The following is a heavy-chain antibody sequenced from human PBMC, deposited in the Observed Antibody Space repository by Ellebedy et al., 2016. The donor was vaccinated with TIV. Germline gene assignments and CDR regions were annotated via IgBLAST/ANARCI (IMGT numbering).Heavy chain of an antibody. J-gene: IGHJ4*02. Sequence: PGGSLRLSCAASGFTFGTYGLLWVRRAPGKGLKWVAVVWYDGSVKYYADSVKGRFTISRDNSKNTLFLQMNSLRAEDTAVYYCARESCNNITCYFDYWGLGTLVTVSS. D-gene: IGHD2/OR15-2a*01. CDR3: ARESCNNITCYFDY. CDR1: GFTFGTYG. V-gene: IGHV3-33*01. CDR2: VWYDGSVK.